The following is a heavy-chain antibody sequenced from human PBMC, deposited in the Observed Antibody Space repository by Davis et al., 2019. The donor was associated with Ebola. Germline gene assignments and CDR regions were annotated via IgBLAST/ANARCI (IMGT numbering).Heavy chain of an antibody. CDR3: ARAIAYYYYGMDV. Sequence: GESLKISCAASGFTFSSYSMNWVRQAPGKGLEWVSSISSSSSYIYYADSVKGRFTISRDNAKNSLYLQMNSLRAEETAVYYCARAIAYYYYGMDVWGQGTTVTVSS. CDR2: ISSSSSYI. J-gene: IGHJ6*02. CDR1: GFTFSSYS. V-gene: IGHV3-21*01.